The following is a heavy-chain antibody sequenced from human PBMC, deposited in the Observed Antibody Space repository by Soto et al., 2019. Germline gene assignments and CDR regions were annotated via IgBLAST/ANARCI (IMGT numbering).Heavy chain of an antibody. CDR3: TYRHYDILTGSIWHYFDY. CDR1: GFTFTNAW. J-gene: IGHJ4*02. Sequence: EVQLVESGGGLVKPGESLRLSCAASGFTFTNAWMSWVRQAPGKGLEWVGRIKSKTDGGTRDYAAPVKGRFTISREDSKNTLFLQMNSLKTEDTDISYCTYRHYDILTGSIWHYFDYWGQGTLVTVSS. CDR2: IKSKTDGGTR. D-gene: IGHD3-9*01. V-gene: IGHV3-15*01.